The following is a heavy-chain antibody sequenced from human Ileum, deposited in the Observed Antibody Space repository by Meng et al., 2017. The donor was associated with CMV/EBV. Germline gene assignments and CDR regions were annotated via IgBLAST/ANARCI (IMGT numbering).Heavy chain of an antibody. CDR1: GFTFSSSV. V-gene: IGHV3-30*02. Sequence: GESLKISCTASGFTFSSSVMHWVRQAPGKGLEWVAFIRYDGSNKYYADSVKGRFTISRDNSKNTLYLQMNSLRAEDTAVYYCARPIKGYCSSTSCYIVYWGQGTLVTVSS. CDR3: ARPIKGYCSSTSCYIVY. J-gene: IGHJ4*02. D-gene: IGHD2-2*02. CDR2: IRYDGSNK.